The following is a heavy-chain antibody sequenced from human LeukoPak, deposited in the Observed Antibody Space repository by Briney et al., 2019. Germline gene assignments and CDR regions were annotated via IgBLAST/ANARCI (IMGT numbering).Heavy chain of an antibody. CDR1: GFTFSGYS. CDR3: ARETAYSFDY. V-gene: IGHV3-48*02. Sequence: RGSLRLSCVLSGFTFSGYSMIWVRQAPGKGLEWISYISSSSSTVYYADSVKGRFTISRDNAKNSLYLQMNSLRDEDTAVYYCARETAYSFDYWGQGTLVTVSS. D-gene: IGHD1-26*01. CDR2: ISSSSSTV. J-gene: IGHJ4*02.